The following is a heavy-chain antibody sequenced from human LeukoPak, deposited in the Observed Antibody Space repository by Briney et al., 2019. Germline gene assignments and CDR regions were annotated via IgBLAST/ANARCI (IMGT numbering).Heavy chain of an antibody. CDR2: IYNGGST. Sequence: SETLSLTCVVSGASTSTYYWSWIRQPPGKGLEWIGYIYNGGSTNYNPSLKSRVTISVDTSKNQFSLRLTSLTATDTAIYYCAQTTGWPGFDYWGPGVLVTVSS. J-gene: IGHJ4*02. V-gene: IGHV4-59*08. CDR3: AQTTGWPGFDY. D-gene: IGHD4-11*01. CDR1: GASTSTYY.